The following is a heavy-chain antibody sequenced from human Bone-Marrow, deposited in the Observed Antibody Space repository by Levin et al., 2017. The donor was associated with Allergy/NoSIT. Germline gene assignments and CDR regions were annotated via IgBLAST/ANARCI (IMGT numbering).Heavy chain of an antibody. D-gene: IGHD4-17*01. V-gene: IGHV4-39*01. CDR3: AALNFYGDYFNF. CDR1: GGTITTNNYF. Sequence: SETLSLTCAVSGGTITTNNYFWGWIRQPPGKGLEWIGKIYFPGTTHYNPSLQSRVTISADTSRDQFSLSLTSVTAADTATYYCAALNFYGDYFNFWGQGILVTVSS. J-gene: IGHJ4*02. CDR2: IYFPGTT.